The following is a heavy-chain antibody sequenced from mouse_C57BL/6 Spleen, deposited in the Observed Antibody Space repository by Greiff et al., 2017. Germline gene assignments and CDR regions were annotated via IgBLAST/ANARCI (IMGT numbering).Heavy chain of an antibody. D-gene: IGHD1-1*01. CDR3: ASSSSDWYFDV. CDR2: IHPNSGST. V-gene: IGHV1-64*01. J-gene: IGHJ1*03. Sequence: VLLQPPWAELVQPGASVKLSCKASCYTFTCYWLHWVKQRPGQGLEWIGMIHPNSGSTNYNEKFKSKATLTVDKSSSTAYMQLSSLTSEASAVXYCASSSSDWYFDVWGTGTTVPVSS. CDR1: CYTFTCYW.